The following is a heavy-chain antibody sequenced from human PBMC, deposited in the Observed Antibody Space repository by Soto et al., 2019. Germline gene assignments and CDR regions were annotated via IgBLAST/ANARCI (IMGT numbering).Heavy chain of an antibody. J-gene: IGHJ2*01. Sequence: QVQLVQSGAEVKEPGASVKVSCRASGYTFTNYAIHWVRQAPGQRLEWMGWLNPGNGNTKYPQKFQGRVIFTRVTSASTAYMFLSSLRSEVTAVYYCARDQGIPFCGGDCYSVWCFDLWGRGTLVTVSS. CDR1: GYTFTNYA. CDR2: LNPGNGNT. D-gene: IGHD2-21*01. V-gene: IGHV1-3*01. CDR3: ARDQGIPFCGGDCYSVWCFDL.